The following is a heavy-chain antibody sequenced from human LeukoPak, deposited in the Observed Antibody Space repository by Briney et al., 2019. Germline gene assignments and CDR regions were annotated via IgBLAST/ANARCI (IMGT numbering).Heavy chain of an antibody. CDR3: ARATSGYDY. V-gene: IGHV3-13*01. Sequence: GGSLRLSCAASGSTLSSYDMHWVRQAAGKGLEWVSAIGTAADTYYSGSVKGRFTISRENAKNSLYLQMNSLRAGDTAMYYCARATSGYDYWGQGTLVTVSS. CDR2: IGTAADT. D-gene: IGHD2-2*01. J-gene: IGHJ4*02. CDR1: GSTLSSYD.